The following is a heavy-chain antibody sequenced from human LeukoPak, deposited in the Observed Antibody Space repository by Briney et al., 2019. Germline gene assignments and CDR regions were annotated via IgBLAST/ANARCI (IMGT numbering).Heavy chain of an antibody. V-gene: IGHV1-2*02. CDR1: GYTFTDYY. Sequence: ASVKVSCKASGYTFTDYYLHWVRQAPGQGLEWMGWINPNNGGTHFGQMFQGRVTVTRDTSISTAYMDLSGLRSDDTAVYYCAREHPAGNYLRHPYPFDYWGQGTLVTVSS. CDR2: INPNNGGT. D-gene: IGHD3-10*01. J-gene: IGHJ4*02. CDR3: AREHPAGNYLRHPYPFDY.